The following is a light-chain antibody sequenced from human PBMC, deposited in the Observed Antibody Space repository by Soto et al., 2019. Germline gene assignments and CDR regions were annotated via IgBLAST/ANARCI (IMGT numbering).Light chain of an antibody. CDR1: SSNIGAGYD. CDR3: QSYDTSLSGSWV. Sequence: QSALTQPPSVSGAPGQRVIISCTGSSSNIGAGYDVHWYQQLPGTAPKLLIHGNSNRPSGVPDRFSGSKSGTSASLAITGLQAEDEADYYCQSYDTSLSGSWVFGTGTKVTVL. V-gene: IGLV1-40*01. J-gene: IGLJ1*01. CDR2: GNS.